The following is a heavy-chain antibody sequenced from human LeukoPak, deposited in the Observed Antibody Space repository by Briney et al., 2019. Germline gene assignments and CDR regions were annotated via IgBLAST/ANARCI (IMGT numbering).Heavy chain of an antibody. CDR1: GYTFTSYG. Sequence: ASVKVSCKASGYTFTSYGISWVRQAPGQGLEWMGWISAYNGNTNYAQKLQGRVTITRDTSASTAYMELRSLRSDDTAVYYCAREPQWQQLVHHPFDYWGQGTLVTVSS. V-gene: IGHV1-18*01. CDR2: ISAYNGNT. D-gene: IGHD6-13*01. J-gene: IGHJ4*02. CDR3: AREPQWQQLVHHPFDY.